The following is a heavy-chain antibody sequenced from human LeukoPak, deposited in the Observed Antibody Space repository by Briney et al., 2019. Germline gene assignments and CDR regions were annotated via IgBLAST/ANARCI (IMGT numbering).Heavy chain of an antibody. CDR1: GGSFSGYY. CDR2: INHSGST. Sequence: SETLSLTCAVYGGSFSGYYWSWIRQPPGKGLEWIGEINHSGSTNYNPSLKSRVTISVDTSKNQFSLKPSSVTAADTAVYYCASGSSGYYFDYWVQGTLVIVSS. J-gene: IGHJ4*02. D-gene: IGHD3-22*01. V-gene: IGHV4-34*01. CDR3: ASGSSGYYFDY.